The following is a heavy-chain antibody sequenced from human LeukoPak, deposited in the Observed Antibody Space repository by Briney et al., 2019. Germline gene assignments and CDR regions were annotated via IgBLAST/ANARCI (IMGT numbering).Heavy chain of an antibody. J-gene: IGHJ4*02. Sequence: GESLKISCEGSGYRFASYWIAWVRQMPGKGLEWMGSIHPDDSDTRYSPSFRGQVTISVDKSINTAYLQWRNLMASDTAIFYCARRGSGYDSPFDSWGPGTLVTVSS. D-gene: IGHD5-12*01. CDR2: IHPDDSDT. CDR1: GYRFASYW. V-gene: IGHV5-51*01. CDR3: ARRGSGYDSPFDS.